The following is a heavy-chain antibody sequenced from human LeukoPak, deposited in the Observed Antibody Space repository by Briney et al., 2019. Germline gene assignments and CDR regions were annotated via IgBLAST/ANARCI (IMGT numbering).Heavy chain of an antibody. V-gene: IGHV1-2*06. CDR2: INPNSGGT. CDR3: ARGVVVVPAADLYWFDP. CDR1: GYTFTSYD. Sequence: ASVKVSCKASGYTFTSYDINWVRQATGQGLEWMGRINPNSGGTNYAQKFQGRVTMTRDTSISTAYMELSRLRSDDTAVYYCARGVVVVPAADLYWFDPWGQGTLVTVSS. D-gene: IGHD2-2*01. J-gene: IGHJ5*02.